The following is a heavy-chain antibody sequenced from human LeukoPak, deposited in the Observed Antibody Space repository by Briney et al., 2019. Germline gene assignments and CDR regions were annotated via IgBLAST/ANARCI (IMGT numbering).Heavy chain of an antibody. V-gene: IGHV4-59*08. CDR1: GGSMSGYY. CDR3: ARHYGP. D-gene: IGHD3-10*01. J-gene: IGHJ5*02. CDR2: ISYSGST. Sequence: PSETLSLTCTVSGGSMSGYYWTWIRQPPGKGLEWIGYISYSGSTNYNPSLKSRANISVDTSKNHFSLKLNSVTAADTAVYYCARHYGPWGQGTLVTVSS.